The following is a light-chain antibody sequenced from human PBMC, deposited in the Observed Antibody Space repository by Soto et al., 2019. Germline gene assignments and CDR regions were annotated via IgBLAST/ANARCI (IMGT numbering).Light chain of an antibody. Sequence: QSVLTQPPSVSEAPGQKVTISCSGSSSNIGNNYVSWYQQLPGTAPKLLIYDNNKRPSGIPDRFSGSKSGTSATLGITGLQTGDEADYYCGTWDSSLSAHYVFGTGTKLTVL. CDR3: GTWDSSLSAHYV. J-gene: IGLJ1*01. CDR1: SSNIGNNY. V-gene: IGLV1-51*01. CDR2: DNN.